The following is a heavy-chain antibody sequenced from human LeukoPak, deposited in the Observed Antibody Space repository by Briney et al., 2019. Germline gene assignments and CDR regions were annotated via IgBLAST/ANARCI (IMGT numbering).Heavy chain of an antibody. J-gene: IGHJ5*02. V-gene: IGHV3-21*01. Sequence: GVSLRLSCAASGFTFSSYSMNWVRQAPGKGLEWVSSISSSSSYIYYADSVKGRFTISRDNAKNSLYLQMNSLRADDTAVYYCARDWRGYCSGGSCYSGNWFDPWGAGTLVSVSS. CDR2: ISSSSSYI. CDR1: GFTFSSYS. D-gene: IGHD2-15*01. CDR3: ARDWRGYCSGGSCYSGNWFDP.